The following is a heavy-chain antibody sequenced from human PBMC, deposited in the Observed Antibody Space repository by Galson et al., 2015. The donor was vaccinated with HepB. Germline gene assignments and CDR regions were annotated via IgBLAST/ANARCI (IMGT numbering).Heavy chain of an antibody. V-gene: IGHV3-21*01. CDR2: ISTSSSFI. CDR1: GFTFSSYS. Sequence: SLRLSCAASGFTFSSYSMNWVRQAPGKGLEWVSSISTSSSFIYYADSVKGRFTISRDNAKNSLYLQMNSLRAEDTAMYYCARDSPSSGPNAFDIWGQGTMVTVSS. D-gene: IGHD3-22*01. CDR3: ARDSPSSGPNAFDI. J-gene: IGHJ3*02.